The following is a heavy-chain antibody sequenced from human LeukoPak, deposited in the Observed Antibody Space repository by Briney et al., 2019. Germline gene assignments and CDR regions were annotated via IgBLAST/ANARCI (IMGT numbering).Heavy chain of an antibody. J-gene: IGHJ4*01. V-gene: IGHV3-21*01. D-gene: IGHD3-16*01. CDR2: ISSTSSSI. CDR3: ARDPPSRGTRYFDH. Sequence: PGGSLRLSCAASGFTFSSYSMNWVRQAPGTGLEWVSSISSTSSSITYADSVKGRFTISRDNANNSMYLQMDSLRAEDTAVCYCARDPPSRGTRYFDHWGQEPWSPSPQ. CDR1: GFTFSSYS.